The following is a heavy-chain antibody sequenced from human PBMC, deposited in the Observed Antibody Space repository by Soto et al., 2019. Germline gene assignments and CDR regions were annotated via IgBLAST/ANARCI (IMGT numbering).Heavy chain of an antibody. D-gene: IGHD6-19*01. J-gene: IGHJ4*02. CDR2: SSYDGRNK. CDR3: AIDPLGEGSGWPYYFDY. CDR1: GFIFSDYA. V-gene: IGHV3-30*04. Sequence: QVQLVESGGGVVQPGRSLRLSCAASGFIFSDYAMHWVRQAPGKGLQWVAVSSYDGRNKFYADSVKGRITISRDNSKNMLYLEMNSLRAEDTAVYYCAIDPLGEGSGWPYYFDYWGQGTLVTVSS.